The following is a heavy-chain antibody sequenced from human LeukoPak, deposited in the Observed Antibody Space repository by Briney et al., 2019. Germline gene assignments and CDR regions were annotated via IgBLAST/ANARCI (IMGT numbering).Heavy chain of an antibody. J-gene: IGHJ5*02. Sequence: GASVKVSCKASGYTFTSYGISWVRQAPGQGLEWMGWISAYNGNTNYAQKLQGRVTMTTDTSTSTAYMELRSLRSDDTAVYYCAREASAGYSSSWGFDPWGQGTPVTVSS. CDR2: ISAYNGNT. CDR1: GYTFTSYG. V-gene: IGHV1-18*01. D-gene: IGHD6-13*01. CDR3: AREASAGYSSSWGFDP.